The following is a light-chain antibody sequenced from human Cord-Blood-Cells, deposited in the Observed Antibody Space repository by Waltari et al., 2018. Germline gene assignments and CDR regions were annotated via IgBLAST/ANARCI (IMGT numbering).Light chain of an antibody. CDR2: EDN. CDR3: QSYDSSNPYVV. CDR1: SGSIASNY. Sequence: NFMLTQPHSVSESPGKTVTISCTRSSGSIASNYVQWYQQRPGSAPTTVIYEDNQRPSAVPYRFSGSIDSSSNSASLTISGLKTEDEADYYCQSYDSSNPYVVFGGGTKLTVL. J-gene: IGLJ2*01. V-gene: IGLV6-57*03.